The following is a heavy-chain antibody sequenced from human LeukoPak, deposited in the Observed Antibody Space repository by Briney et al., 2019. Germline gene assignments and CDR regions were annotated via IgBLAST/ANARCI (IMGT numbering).Heavy chain of an antibody. Sequence: GGSLRLSCAASGFTFSSYWMHWVRQAPGKGLVWVSRINSDGSSTNYADSVMGRFTISRDNAKNSLYLQMNSLRAEDTAVYYCAREGPQDNFDYWGQGTLVTVSS. V-gene: IGHV3-74*01. CDR3: AREGPQDNFDY. CDR1: GFTFSSYW. J-gene: IGHJ4*02. CDR2: INSDGSST.